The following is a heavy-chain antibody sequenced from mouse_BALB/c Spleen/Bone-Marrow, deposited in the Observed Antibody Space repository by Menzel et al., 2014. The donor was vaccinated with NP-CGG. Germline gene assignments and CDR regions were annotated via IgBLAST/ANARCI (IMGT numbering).Heavy chain of an antibody. J-gene: IGHJ4*01. V-gene: IGHV14-3*02. CDR1: GFNIKDTY. CDR3: ARWEYYAMDY. CDR2: IDPADGNT. D-gene: IGHD4-1*01. Sequence: VQLQQSGAELVKPGASVKLSCTASGFNIKDTYMHWVKQRPEQGLEWIGRIDPADGNTKYDPKFQGKATITADTSSNTAYLQLSSLTSEDTAVYYCARWEYYAMDYWGQGTSVTVSS.